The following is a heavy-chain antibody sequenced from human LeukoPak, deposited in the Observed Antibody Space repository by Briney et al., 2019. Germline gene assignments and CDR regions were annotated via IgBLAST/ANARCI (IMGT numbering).Heavy chain of an antibody. CDR3: ATLNWNYADY. D-gene: IGHD3-3*01. V-gene: IGHV3-7*01. J-gene: IGHJ4*02. CDR2: IKEDGSEK. CDR1: VFTFSHHW. Sequence: GGSLRLSCTASVFTFSHHWMTWVRQAPGKGLEWVANIKEDGSEKDYVDSVKGRFTISRDNGKNSLYLQMNSLRGEDTAVYYCATLNWNYADYWGQGTLVTVST.